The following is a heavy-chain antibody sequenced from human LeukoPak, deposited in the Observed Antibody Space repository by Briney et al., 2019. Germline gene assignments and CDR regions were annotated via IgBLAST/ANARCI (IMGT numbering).Heavy chain of an antibody. Sequence: SETLSLTRTVSGGCISRHYWTWIRQPPGRGLESIGYIHYSGNTHNDLSLKRRLTMSVDTSTNQLSLRLISVTAADTAVYYCARQGADTGGFDGHFDYWGQGILVTVSS. V-gene: IGHV4-59*08. D-gene: IGHD7-27*01. J-gene: IGHJ4*02. CDR3: ARQGADTGGFDGHFDY. CDR1: GGCISRHY. CDR2: IHYSGNT.